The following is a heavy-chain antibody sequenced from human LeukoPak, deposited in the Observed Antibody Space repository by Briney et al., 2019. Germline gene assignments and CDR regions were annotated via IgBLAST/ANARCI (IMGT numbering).Heavy chain of an antibody. J-gene: IGHJ4*02. V-gene: IGHV3-23*01. CDR2: ISGSGGST. CDR1: GFTFSSYA. D-gene: IGHD1-14*01. Sequence: GGSLRLSCAASGFTFSSYAMSWVRQAPGKGLEWVSAISGSGGSTYYADSVKGRFTISRDNAKNSLYLQMNSLRAEDTAVYYCATERSPEGFDYWGQGTLVTVSS. CDR3: ATERSPEGFDY.